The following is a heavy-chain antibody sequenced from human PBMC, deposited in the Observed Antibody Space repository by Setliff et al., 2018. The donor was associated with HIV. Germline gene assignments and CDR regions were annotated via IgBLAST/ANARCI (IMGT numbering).Heavy chain of an antibody. D-gene: IGHD5-12*01. V-gene: IGHV3-48*03. CDR2: IDPTGATM. CDR3: SRDDISGQWLLDY. J-gene: IGHJ4*02. Sequence: GGSLRLPCVASGFSFSSSEMTWSRQAPGKGLEFVSFIDPTGATMHYADSVKGRFIISRDNAKKSLYLQMNGLRAGDTAVYYCSRDDISGQWLLDYWGQGALVTAPQ. CDR1: GFSFSSSE.